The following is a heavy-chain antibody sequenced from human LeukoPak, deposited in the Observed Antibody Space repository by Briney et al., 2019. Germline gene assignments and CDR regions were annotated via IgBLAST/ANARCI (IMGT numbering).Heavy chain of an antibody. J-gene: IGHJ4*02. V-gene: IGHV4-59*12. CDR3: ARGVGYDYVWGSYRPYGLHFDY. CDR2: IYYSGST. D-gene: IGHD3-16*02. CDR1: GGSISSYY. Sequence: SETLSLTCTVSGGSISSYYWSWIRQPPGKGLEWIGYIYYSGSTNYNPSLKSRVTISVDTSKNQFSLKLSSVTAADTAVYYCARGVGYDYVWGSYRPYGLHFDYWGQGTLVTVSS.